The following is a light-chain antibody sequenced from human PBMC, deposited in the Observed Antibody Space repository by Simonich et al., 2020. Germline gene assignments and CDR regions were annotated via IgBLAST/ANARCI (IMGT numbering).Light chain of an antibody. Sequence: EFVLPQSPATLSLSPGERATLSCRASPSVSSKLAWYQQKPGQAPRLLIYDASNRATGIPARVGGSGAGTDFTLTISSLEPEDVAVYYCQQRSNWPPYTFGQGTKLEIK. CDR1: PSVSSK. J-gene: IGKJ2*01. CDR2: DAS. V-gene: IGKV3-11*01. CDR3: QQRSNWPPYT.